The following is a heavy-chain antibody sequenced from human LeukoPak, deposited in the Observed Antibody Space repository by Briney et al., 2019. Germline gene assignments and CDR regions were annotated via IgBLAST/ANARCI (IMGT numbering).Heavy chain of an antibody. J-gene: IGHJ4*02. CDR3: AKDGNWARFEN. CDR1: GFTFSSYG. CDR2: ISGSGGST. V-gene: IGHV3-23*01. Sequence: GGTLRLSCAASGFTFSSYGMSWVRQAPGKGLEWVSAISGSGGSTYYADSVKGRFTISRDNSKNTLYLQMNSLRAEDTAVYYCAKDGNWARFENWGQGTLVTVSS. D-gene: IGHD7-27*01.